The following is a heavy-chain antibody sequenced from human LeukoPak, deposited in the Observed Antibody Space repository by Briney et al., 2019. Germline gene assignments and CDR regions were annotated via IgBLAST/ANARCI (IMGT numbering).Heavy chain of an antibody. CDR1: GYTFTSYD. V-gene: IGHV1-8*01. D-gene: IGHD3-10*01. CDR2: MNPNSGNT. CDR3: ARGEYYYGSGRTRLTDYYYYYGMDV. Sequence: ASVKVFCKASGYTFTSYDINWVRQATGQGLEWMGWMNPNSGNTGYAQKFQGRVTMTRSTSISTAYMELSSLRSEDTAVYYRARGEYYYGSGRTRLTDYYYYYGMDVWGQGTTVTVSS. J-gene: IGHJ6*02.